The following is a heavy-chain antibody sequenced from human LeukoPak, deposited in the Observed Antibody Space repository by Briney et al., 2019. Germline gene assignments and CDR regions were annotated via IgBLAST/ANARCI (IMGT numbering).Heavy chain of an antibody. Sequence: GGSLRLSCAASGFTFSSYWMSWVRQAPGKGLEWVANIKQDGSEKYYVDSVKGRFTISRDNAKNSLYLQMNSLRAEDTAVYYCARVGGDYMFEYYYMDVWGKGTTVTVSS. CDR1: GFTFSSYW. V-gene: IGHV3-7*01. CDR2: IKQDGSEK. D-gene: IGHD3-10*02. J-gene: IGHJ6*03. CDR3: ARVGGDYMFEYYYMDV.